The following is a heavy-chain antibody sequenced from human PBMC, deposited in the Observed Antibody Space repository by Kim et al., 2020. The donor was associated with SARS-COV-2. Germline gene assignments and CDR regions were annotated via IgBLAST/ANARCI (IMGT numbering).Heavy chain of an antibody. CDR3: ARAFWSGYYFWYFDL. V-gene: IGHV3-53*01. Sequence: GGSLRLSCAASGFTVSSNYMSWVRQAPGKGLEWVSVIYSGGSTYYADSVKGRFTISRDNSKNTLYLQMNSLRAEDTAVYYCARAFWSGYYFWYFDLWGRGTLVTVSS. J-gene: IGHJ2*01. D-gene: IGHD3-3*01. CDR2: IYSGGST. CDR1: GFTVSSNY.